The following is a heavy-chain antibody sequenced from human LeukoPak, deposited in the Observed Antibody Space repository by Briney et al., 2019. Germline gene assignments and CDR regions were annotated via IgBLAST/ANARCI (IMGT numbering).Heavy chain of an antibody. Sequence: GGSLRLSCAASGFTFSSYAMSWVRQAPGKWLEWVSGISGSGGSTYYADSVKGRFTISRDNSEKTLHLQMNSLRAEDTAVYYCAKDGVAVVGPFDYWGQGTLVTVSS. CDR3: AKDGVAVVGPFDY. CDR1: GFTFSSYA. J-gene: IGHJ4*02. CDR2: ISGSGGST. D-gene: IGHD6-19*01. V-gene: IGHV3-23*01.